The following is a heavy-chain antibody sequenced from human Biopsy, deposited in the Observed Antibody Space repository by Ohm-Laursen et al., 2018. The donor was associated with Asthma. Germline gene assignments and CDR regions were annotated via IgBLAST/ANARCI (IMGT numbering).Heavy chain of an antibody. D-gene: IGHD2/OR15-2a*01. V-gene: IGHV3-23*01. J-gene: IGHJ5*02. CDR2: ISGSSIII. CDR3: ARDESFSMASGSWFDP. CDR1: GFAFDSYA. Sequence: GSLRLSCSASGFAFDSYAMYWVRQAPGKGLEWVSTISGSSIIIHYGGSVKGRFTISRDNSKNTMYLVMNSLRPEDTAVYYCARDESFSMASGSWFDPWGQGTLVTVSS.